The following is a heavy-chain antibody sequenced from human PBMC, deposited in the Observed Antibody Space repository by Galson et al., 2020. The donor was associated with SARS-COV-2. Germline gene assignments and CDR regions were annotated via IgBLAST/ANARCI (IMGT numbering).Heavy chain of an antibody. J-gene: IGHJ5*02. CDR3: LRLAGDCVGGIGP. CDR1: GFNFSDSA. CDR2: IRTKATNYAT. D-gene: IGHD2-21*01. Sequence: GGSLRLSCPASGFNFSDSAMHWVRQASGKGLEWVGRIRTKATNYATSYVASVKDRFTISRDDSKNTAWLQMNGLTTDDTAVYYCLRLAGDCVGGIGPWGQGTLVTVSS. V-gene: IGHV3-73*01.